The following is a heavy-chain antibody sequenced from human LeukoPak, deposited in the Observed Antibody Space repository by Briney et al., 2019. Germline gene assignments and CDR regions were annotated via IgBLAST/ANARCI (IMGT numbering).Heavy chain of an antibody. Sequence: SVKVSCKASGGTFSSYAISWVRQAPGQGLEWMGGIIPIFGTANYAQKFQGRVTITADESTSTAYMELSSLRSEDTAVYYCARFSVFGSVYTHITGDYYFDSGGQETRVTVSS. V-gene: IGHV1-69*13. CDR2: IIPIFGTA. J-gene: IGHJ4*02. CDR3: ARFSVFGSVYTHITGDYYFDS. D-gene: IGHD3-3*01. CDR1: GGTFSSYA.